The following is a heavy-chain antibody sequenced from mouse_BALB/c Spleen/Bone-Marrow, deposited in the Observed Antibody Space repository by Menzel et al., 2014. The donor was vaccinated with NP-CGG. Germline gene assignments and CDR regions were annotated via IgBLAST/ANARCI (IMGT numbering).Heavy chain of an antibody. CDR3: SRTPNLLLRPGAMD. CDR2: IYTGSDSP. V-gene: IGHV1-55*01. CDR1: GHNFTTYW. D-gene: IGHD1-1*01. Sequence: VQLQQPGAELVKPGASVQLSCTASGHNFTTYWINWVRLRPGQGLEWIGAIYTGSDSPKYNEKFKSKATLTVDTSSSTAYMHHSSLASEDSAVFYCSRTPNLLLRPGAMD. J-gene: IGHJ4*01.